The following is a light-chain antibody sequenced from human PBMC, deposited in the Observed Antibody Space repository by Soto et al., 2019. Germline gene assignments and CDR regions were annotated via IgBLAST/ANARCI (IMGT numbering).Light chain of an antibody. V-gene: IGLV2-23*01. CDR2: EGS. Sequence: QSVLTQPASVSGSPGQSIPISCTGTSSDVGRYNLVSWYQQHPGKAPKLMIYEGSKRPSWVSNRFSGSKSGNTASLTISGLQAEDEADYYCCSYAGSSTPNWVLGGGTKLTVL. CDR1: SSDVGRYNL. CDR3: CSYAGSSTPNWV. J-gene: IGLJ3*02.